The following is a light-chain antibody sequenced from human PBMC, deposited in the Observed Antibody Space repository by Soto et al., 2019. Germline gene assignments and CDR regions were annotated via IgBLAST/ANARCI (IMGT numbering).Light chain of an antibody. CDR3: QQYGSSRT. V-gene: IGKV3-20*01. CDR1: QSVSSSS. Sequence: IVLSQSPGTLSLSPGERATLSCRASQSVSSSSLAWYQQKRGQAPRLLIHDASSRATGIPDRFSGSGSGTDFTLTISRLEPEDFAVYYCQQYGSSRTFGQGTKVDIK. CDR2: DAS. J-gene: IGKJ1*01.